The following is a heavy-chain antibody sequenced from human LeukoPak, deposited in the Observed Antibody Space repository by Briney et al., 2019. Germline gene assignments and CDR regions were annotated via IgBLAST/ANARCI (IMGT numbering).Heavy chain of an antibody. V-gene: IGHV3-30*04. CDR3: ASCLDGDYWGGAYFDY. CDR2: ISYDGSNK. D-gene: IGHD4-17*01. CDR1: GFTFSSYA. J-gene: IGHJ4*02. Sequence: GRSLRLSCAASGFTFSSYAMHWVRQAPGKGLEWVAVISYDGSNKYYADSVKGRFTISRDNSKSTLYLQMNSQRAEDTAVYYCASCLDGDYWGGAYFDYWGQGTLVTVSS.